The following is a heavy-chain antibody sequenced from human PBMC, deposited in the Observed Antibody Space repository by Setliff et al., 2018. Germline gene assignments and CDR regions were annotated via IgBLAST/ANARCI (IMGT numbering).Heavy chain of an antibody. V-gene: IGHV4-59*11. CDR2: IYYSGST. D-gene: IGHD2-15*01. Sequence: SETLSLTCTVSGGSISSHYWSWIRQPPGKGLEWIGYIYYSGSTNYNPSLKSRVTISVDTSKNQFSLKLSSVTAADTAVYYCARLYIVVVVAATPAWFDPWGQGTLVTVSS. J-gene: IGHJ5*02. CDR1: GGSISSHY. CDR3: ARLYIVVVVAATPAWFDP.